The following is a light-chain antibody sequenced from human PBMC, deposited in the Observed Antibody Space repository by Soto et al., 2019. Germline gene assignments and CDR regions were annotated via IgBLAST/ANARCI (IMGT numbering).Light chain of an antibody. CDR2: ATS. V-gene: IGKV1-12*01. Sequence: IQMTQSPSSVSASVGDRVTIACRASQGVGGWLAWYQQKPGKVPKLLIYATSSLHSGVPSRFSGSGSGTDFTFTISRLQPEDIATYYCQQSYSTPRTFGQGTKVDIK. CDR1: QGVGGW. J-gene: IGKJ1*01. CDR3: QQSYSTPRT.